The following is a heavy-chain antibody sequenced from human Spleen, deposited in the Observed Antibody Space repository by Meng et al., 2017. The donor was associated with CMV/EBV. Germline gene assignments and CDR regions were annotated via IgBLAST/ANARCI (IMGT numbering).Heavy chain of an antibody. CDR1: GFIVNKNY. CDR2: IYRGGST. J-gene: IGHJ4*02. CDR3: ARAHLSGSYYGAFDY. Sequence: GGSLRLSCAASGFIVNKNYMRWVRQAPGKGLEWVSLIYRGGSTNYADSVKGRFTISRDISKNTMCLQTNSLRAEDTAVYYCARAHLSGSYYGAFDYWGQGTLVTVSS. D-gene: IGHD1-26*01. V-gene: IGHV3-53*01.